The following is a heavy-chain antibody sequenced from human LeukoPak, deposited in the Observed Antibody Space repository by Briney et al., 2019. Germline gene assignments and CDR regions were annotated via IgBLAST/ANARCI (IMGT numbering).Heavy chain of an antibody. V-gene: IGHV3-49*03. CDR3: ARGGVYCSSVSCSVEY. Sequence: GGFLRLSCTTSGFTFGDYAMSWFRQAPGRGLEWVGFIRSKAYGGTTEYAASVKGRFTISRDDSKSIAYLQMNSLKTEDTAVYYCARGGVYCSSVSCSVEYWGRGTLVTVSS. CDR2: IRSKAYGGTT. J-gene: IGHJ4*02. CDR1: GFTFGDYA. D-gene: IGHD2-2*01.